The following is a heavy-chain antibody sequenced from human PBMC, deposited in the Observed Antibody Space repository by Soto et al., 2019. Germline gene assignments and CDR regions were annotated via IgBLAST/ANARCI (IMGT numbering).Heavy chain of an antibody. CDR2: LTASGLNT. Sequence: EVQLLESGGGLVQPGGSLRLSCSASGFNFVSYGMSWVRQAPGKGLEWVSGLTASGLNTYYTDSVKGRFTISRDNSRNTVYLQMSGLRVEDTAVFHCAKGLGNAKEVWGQGTTVTVSS. J-gene: IGHJ6*02. V-gene: IGHV3-23*01. CDR1: GFNFVSYG. CDR3: AKGLGNAKEV. D-gene: IGHD2-8*01.